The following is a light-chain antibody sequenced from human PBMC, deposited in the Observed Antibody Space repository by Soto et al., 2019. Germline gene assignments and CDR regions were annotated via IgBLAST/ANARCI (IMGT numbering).Light chain of an antibody. CDR1: QGISSY. V-gene: IGKV1-8*01. Sequence: AIRMTQSPSSFSASTGDRVTITCRASQGISSYLAWYQQKPGEAPKLLIYAASTLQSGVPSRFSGSGSGTDFTLTIICLQSEDFATYYCQQYYSYPWTFGQGTKVAIK. CDR2: AAS. CDR3: QQYYSYPWT. J-gene: IGKJ1*01.